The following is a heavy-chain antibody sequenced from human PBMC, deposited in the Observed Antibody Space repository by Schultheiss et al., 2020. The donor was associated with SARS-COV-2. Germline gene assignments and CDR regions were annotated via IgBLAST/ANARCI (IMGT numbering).Heavy chain of an antibody. V-gene: IGHV1-46*03. Sequence: ASVKVSCKASGYTFTRYYIHWMRQAPGQGLEWMGIINPGGGNTNYAQKFQGRVTLTRDTSTSTVYMEVSSLRSEDTAVYYCARSGSYSGIDYWGQGTLVTVSS. J-gene: IGHJ4*02. D-gene: IGHD3-10*01. CDR1: GYTFTRYY. CDR2: INPGGGNT. CDR3: ARSGSYSGIDY.